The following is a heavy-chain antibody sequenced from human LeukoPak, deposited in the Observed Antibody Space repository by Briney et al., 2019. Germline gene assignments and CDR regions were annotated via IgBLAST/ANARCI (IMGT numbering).Heavy chain of an antibody. V-gene: IGHV3-23*01. CDR2: ISGSGGST. CDR3: AKDGLYCSGGSCYSGGSYFDY. J-gene: IGHJ4*02. Sequence: GGSLRLSCAASGFTFSSYAMSWVRQAPGKGLEWVSAISGSGGSTYYADSVKGRFTISRDNSKNTLYLQMNSLRTEDTAVYYCAKDGLYCSGGSCYSGGSYFDYWGQGTLVTVSS. CDR1: GFTFSSYA. D-gene: IGHD2-15*01.